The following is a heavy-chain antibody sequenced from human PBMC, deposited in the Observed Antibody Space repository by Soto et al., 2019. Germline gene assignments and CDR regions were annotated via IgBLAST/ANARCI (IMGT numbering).Heavy chain of an antibody. D-gene: IGHD2-8*01. CDR2: ISAYNGNT. V-gene: IGHV1-18*01. CDR1: GYTFTSYG. Sequence: ASVKVSCKASGYTFTSYGISWVRQAPGQGLEWMGWISAYNGNTNYAQKFQGWVTMTTDTSMSTAYMELSRLRSDDTAVYYCARVRGYCTNGVCTDAFDIWGQGTMVTVSS. J-gene: IGHJ3*02. CDR3: ARVRGYCTNGVCTDAFDI.